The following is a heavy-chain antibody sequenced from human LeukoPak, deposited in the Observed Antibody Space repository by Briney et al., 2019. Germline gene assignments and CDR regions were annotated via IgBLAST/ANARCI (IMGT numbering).Heavy chain of an antibody. CDR2: IYYSGST. D-gene: IGHD2-15*01. CDR1: GGSISSSSYH. CDR3: ARHPRYCSGGSCYSYYYGMDV. V-gene: IGHV4-39*01. Sequence: PSETLSLTCTVSGGSISSSSYHWGWIRQPPGKGLEWIGSIYYSGSTYYNPSLKSRVTISAGTSKNQFSLKLSSVTAADTAVYYCARHPRYCSGGSCYSYYYGMDVWGQGTTVTVSS. J-gene: IGHJ6*02.